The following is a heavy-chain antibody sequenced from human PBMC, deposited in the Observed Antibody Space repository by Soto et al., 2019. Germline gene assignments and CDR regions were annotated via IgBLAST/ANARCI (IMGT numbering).Heavy chain of an antibody. CDR1: GYTFSSYS. V-gene: IGHV1-18*01. D-gene: IGHD3-10*01. CDR3: ARDPQLIWFKELKSPFFEY. J-gene: IGHJ4*01. Sequence: QVQLVQSGAEVRKPGASVKVSCRASGYTFSSYSFSWVRQAPGQGLEWMGWISTHNGKTKYSQKVQGRVTMTTDTSTSTAYMELRRQRSDDTAVYYCARDPQLIWFKELKSPFFEYWGHGSLVTVAS. CDR2: ISTHNGKT.